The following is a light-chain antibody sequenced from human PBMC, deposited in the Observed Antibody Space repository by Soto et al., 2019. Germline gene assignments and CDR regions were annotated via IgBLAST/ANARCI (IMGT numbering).Light chain of an antibody. V-gene: IGLV2-14*03. J-gene: IGLJ1*01. CDR1: SSDVGGYNF. CDR3: SSYTSSSTQV. CDR2: DVS. Sequence: QSALTQPASVSGSPGQSITISCTGTSSDVGGYNFVPWYQYHPGKAPKLMIYDVSNRPSGASTRFSGSKSGNTASLTISGLQAEDEADYYCSSYTSSSTQVFGTGTKLTVL.